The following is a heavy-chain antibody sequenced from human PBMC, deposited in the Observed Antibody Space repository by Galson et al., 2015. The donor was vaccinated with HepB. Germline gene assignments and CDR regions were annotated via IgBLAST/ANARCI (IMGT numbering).Heavy chain of an antibody. CDR2: ISSSGSTI. J-gene: IGHJ4*02. D-gene: IGHD4-23*01. Sequence: SLRLSCAASGFTFSSYEMNWVRQAPGKGLEWVSYISSSGSTIYYADSVKGRFTISRDNAKNSLYLQMNSLRAEDTAVYYCARVAEGIGGDYWGQGTLVTVSS. V-gene: IGHV3-48*03. CDR1: GFTFSSYE. CDR3: ARVAEGIGGDY.